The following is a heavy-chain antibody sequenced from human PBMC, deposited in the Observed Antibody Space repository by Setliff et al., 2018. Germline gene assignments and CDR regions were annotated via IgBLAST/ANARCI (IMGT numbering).Heavy chain of an antibody. J-gene: IGHJ6*03. D-gene: IGHD4-17*01. Sequence: ASVKVSCKTSGYTFISYGISWVRQAPGQGLEWMGWISGYNGNTDYAQNFQGRVAMTTDTSTSTAYMELRSLRSDDTAVYYCARGPSPTVTPSRLIYFYHMDVWGTGTTVTVSS. CDR2: ISGYNGNT. V-gene: IGHV1-18*01. CDR1: GYTFISYG. CDR3: ARGPSPTVTPSRLIYFYHMDV.